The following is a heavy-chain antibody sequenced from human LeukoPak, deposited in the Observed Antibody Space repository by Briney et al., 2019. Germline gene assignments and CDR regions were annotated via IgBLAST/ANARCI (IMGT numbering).Heavy chain of an antibody. Sequence: PSETLSLTCTVSGGSISSNYWSWIRQPPGKGLEWIGYIYYSGSTNYNPSLKSRVTISVDTSKNQFSLKLNSVTAADTAVYYCARAKGDYWGQGILVTVSS. J-gene: IGHJ4*02. V-gene: IGHV4-59*01. CDR1: GGSISSNY. CDR3: ARAKGDY. CDR2: IYYSGST.